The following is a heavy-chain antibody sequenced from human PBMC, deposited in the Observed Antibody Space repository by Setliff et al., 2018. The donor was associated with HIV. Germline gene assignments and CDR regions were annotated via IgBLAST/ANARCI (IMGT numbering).Heavy chain of an antibody. CDR1: GLSMSYNY. Sequence: TSETLSLTCTVSGLSMSYNYWTWIRQSPGKGLEWIGYVHYTGSTYFNPSLKSRITLSIDTSKNQFSLKLSSVTAADTAVYYCARDRYAGEIDYWGQGTLVTVSS. J-gene: IGHJ4*02. D-gene: IGHD3-10*01. V-gene: IGHV4-59*12. CDR2: VHYTGST. CDR3: ARDRYAGEIDY.